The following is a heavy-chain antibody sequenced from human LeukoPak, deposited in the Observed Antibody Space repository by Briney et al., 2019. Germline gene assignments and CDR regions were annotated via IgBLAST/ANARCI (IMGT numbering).Heavy chain of an antibody. V-gene: IGHV5-51*01. CDR3: ARTLRDSSSYYYGYYYGMDV. D-gene: IGHD3-10*01. CDR1: GYSFTSYW. Sequence: GESLKISCKGSGYSFTSYWIGWVRQMPGKGLEWMGIIYPGDSDTRYSPSFQGQVTISADKSISTAYLQWSSLKASDTAMYFCARTLRDSSSYYYGYYYGMDVWGQGTAVTVSS. J-gene: IGHJ6*02. CDR2: IYPGDSDT.